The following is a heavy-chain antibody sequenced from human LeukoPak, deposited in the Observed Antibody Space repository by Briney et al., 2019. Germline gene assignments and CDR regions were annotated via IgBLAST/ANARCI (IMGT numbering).Heavy chain of an antibody. V-gene: IGHV1-69*06. Sequence: SVKVSCKASGGTFSSYAISWVRQAPGQGLEWMGGIIPIFGTANYAQKFQGRVTITADKSTSTAYMELSGLRSEDTAVYYCARASTPYAPAFYGMDVWGKGTTVTVSS. J-gene: IGHJ6*04. D-gene: IGHD2-2*01. CDR2: IIPIFGTA. CDR3: ARASTPYAPAFYGMDV. CDR1: GGTFSSYA.